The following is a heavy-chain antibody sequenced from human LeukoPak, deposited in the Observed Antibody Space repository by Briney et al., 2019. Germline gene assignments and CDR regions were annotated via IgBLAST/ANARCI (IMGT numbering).Heavy chain of an antibody. CDR2: INHSGST. J-gene: IGHJ6*04. V-gene: IGHV4-34*01. CDR1: GGSFSGYY. Sequence: PSETLSLTCAVYGGSFSGYYWSWIRQPPGKGLEWIGEINHSGSTNYNPSLKSRVTISVDTSKNQFSLKLGSVTAADTAVYYCARASNYDILTGYYAPYYYGMDVWGKGTTVTVSS. CDR3: ARASNYDILTGYYAPYYYGMDV. D-gene: IGHD3-9*01.